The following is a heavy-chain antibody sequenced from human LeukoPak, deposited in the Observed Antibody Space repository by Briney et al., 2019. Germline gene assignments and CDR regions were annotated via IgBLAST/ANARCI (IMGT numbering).Heavy chain of an antibody. D-gene: IGHD3-16*01. Sequence: GGSLRLSCAASGFTSGFTFSGFEMNWVRQAPGKGLEWLSYISTSGSTIYYADSVKGRFTISRDNAKNSLFPQMNSLRAEDTAIYYCAIYAGEPGDYWGQGTLVTVSS. V-gene: IGHV3-48*03. J-gene: IGHJ4*02. CDR2: ISTSGSTI. CDR3: AIYAGEPGDY. CDR1: GFTFSGFE.